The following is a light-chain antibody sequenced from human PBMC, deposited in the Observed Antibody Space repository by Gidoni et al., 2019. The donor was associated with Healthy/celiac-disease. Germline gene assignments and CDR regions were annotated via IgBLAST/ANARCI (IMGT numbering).Light chain of an antibody. CDR2: EGS. V-gene: IGLV2-23*01. CDR1: SSDVGSYNL. J-gene: IGLJ1*01. CDR3: CSYAGSSTYV. Sequence: SALTQPSPLSGSPGQSITISCTGTSSDVGSYNLVSWYQQHPGKAPKLMIYEGSKRPSGVSNRFSGSKSGNTASLTISGLQAEDEADYYCCSYAGSSTYVFGTGTKVTVL.